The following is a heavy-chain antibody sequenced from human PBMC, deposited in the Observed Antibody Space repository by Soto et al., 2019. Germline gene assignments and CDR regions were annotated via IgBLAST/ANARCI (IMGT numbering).Heavy chain of an antibody. CDR3: ARDPGIAAAGTNWFDP. V-gene: IGHV3-21*01. J-gene: IGHJ5*02. D-gene: IGHD6-13*01. Sequence: GSLRLSCAASGFTFSSYSMNWVRQAPGKGLEWVSSISSSSSYIYYADSVKGRFTISRDNAKNSLYLQMNSLRAEDTAVYYCARDPGIAAAGTNWFDPWGQGTLVTVSS. CDR1: GFTFSSYS. CDR2: ISSSSSYI.